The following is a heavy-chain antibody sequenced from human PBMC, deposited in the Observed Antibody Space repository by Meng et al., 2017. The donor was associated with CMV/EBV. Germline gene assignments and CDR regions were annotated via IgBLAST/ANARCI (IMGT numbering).Heavy chain of an antibody. V-gene: IGHV3-23*01. CDR3: ARDYCTNGVCYDGFDY. D-gene: IGHD2-8*01. J-gene: IGHJ4*02. CDR2: ISGSGGST. Sequence: GESLKISCAASGFTFSSYAMSWVRQAPGKGLEWVSAISGSGGSTYYADSVKGRFTISRDNAKNSLYLQMNSLRAEDTAVYYCARDYCTNGVCYDGFDYWGQGTLVTVSS. CDR1: GFTFSSYA.